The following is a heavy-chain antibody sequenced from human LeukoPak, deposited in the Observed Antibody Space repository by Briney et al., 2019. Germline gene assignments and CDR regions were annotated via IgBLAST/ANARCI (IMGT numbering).Heavy chain of an antibody. CDR3: ARAAYGSGSYLYYFDY. V-gene: IGHV4-4*07. Sequence: SETLSLTCTVSGGSISSYYWSWIRQPAGKGLEWIGRIYTSGSTNYNPSLKSRVTISVDTSKNQFSLKLSSVTAADTAVYYCARAAYGSGSYLYYFDYWGQGTLVTVSS. CDR1: GGSISSYY. CDR2: IYTSGST. J-gene: IGHJ4*02. D-gene: IGHD3-10*01.